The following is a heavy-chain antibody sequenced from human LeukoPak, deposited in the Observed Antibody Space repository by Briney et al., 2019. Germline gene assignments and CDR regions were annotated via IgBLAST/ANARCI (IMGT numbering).Heavy chain of an antibody. J-gene: IGHJ6*02. CDR1: GFAFSNYW. CDR2: ISPDGSTT. D-gene: IGHD2-8*01. CDR3: ARGGMGANSQEYFYYGMDV. V-gene: IGHV3-74*01. Sequence: PGGSQRLSCAGSGFAFSNYWMHWVRQVPGKGLVWVSRISPDGSTTLYADSVKGRFTLSRDNGKNSLYLQMNSLRAEDTAVYYCARGGMGANSQEYFYYGMDVWGQGTTVTVSS.